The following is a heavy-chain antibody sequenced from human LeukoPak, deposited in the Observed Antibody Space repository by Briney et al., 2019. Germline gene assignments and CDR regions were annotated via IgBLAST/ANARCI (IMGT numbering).Heavy chain of an antibody. CDR3: AKGSSGYFFDL. V-gene: IGHV3-23*01. Sequence: GSLRLSCAASRFIFNNYGLVWVRQAPGKGLEWVSAISNDGGGTTYADFVKGRFSVSRDNSKNTLFLQMNSLRAEDTALYYCAKGSSGYFFDLWGQGTLVTVSS. J-gene: IGHJ4*02. D-gene: IGHD3-22*01. CDR2: ISNDGGGT. CDR1: RFIFNNYG.